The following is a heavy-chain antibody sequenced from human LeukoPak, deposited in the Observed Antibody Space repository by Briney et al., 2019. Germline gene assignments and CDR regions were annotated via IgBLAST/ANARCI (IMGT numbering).Heavy chain of an antibody. CDR1: GFTFSSYS. CDR2: IRFDGRDK. D-gene: IGHD6-13*01. CDR3: AKDRYSTSSTFTINPFDY. Sequence: GGSLRLSCAASGFTFSSYSMNWVRQAPGKGLEWVAFIRFDGRDKYYADSVKGRFTISGDNSKSTLDLQMNSLRVEDTAVYYCAKDRYSTSSTFTINPFDYWGQGILVSVSS. J-gene: IGHJ4*02. V-gene: IGHV3-30*02.